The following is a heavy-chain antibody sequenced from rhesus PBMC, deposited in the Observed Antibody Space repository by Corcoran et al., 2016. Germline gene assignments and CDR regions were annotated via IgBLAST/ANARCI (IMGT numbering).Heavy chain of an antibody. CDR2: INTSNDNT. V-gene: IGHV1-200*01. D-gene: IGHD4-23*01. CDR3: ARSSGSNLFDY. Sequence: QVQLLQSGAEVNKPGTSVKLSCKASGSTFTTYLLHCVRKAPGQGLEWVGWINTSNDNTGYAQRFQGRVTMTRDTYKSTAYMELNSLRSEDTAVYYCARSSGSNLFDYWGQGVLVTVSS. J-gene: IGHJ4*01. CDR1: GSTFTTYL.